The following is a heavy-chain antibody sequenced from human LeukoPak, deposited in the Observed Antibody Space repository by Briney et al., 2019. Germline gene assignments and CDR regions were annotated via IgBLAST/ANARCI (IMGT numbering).Heavy chain of an antibody. Sequence: ASVKVSCKASGYTFTSYDINWVRQATGQGLEWMGWMNPNSGNTGYAQKFQGRVTMTRNTSISTAYMELSSLRSEDTAVYYCARDLLWFGESDYYYYGMDVWGQGTTVTVPS. D-gene: IGHD3-10*01. J-gene: IGHJ6*02. V-gene: IGHV1-8*01. CDR3: ARDLLWFGESDYYYYGMDV. CDR1: GYTFTSYD. CDR2: MNPNSGNT.